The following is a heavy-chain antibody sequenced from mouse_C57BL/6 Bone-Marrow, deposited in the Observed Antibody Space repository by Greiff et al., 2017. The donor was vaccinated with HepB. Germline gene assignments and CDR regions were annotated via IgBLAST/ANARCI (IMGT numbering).Heavy chain of an antibody. V-gene: IGHV1-80*01. CDR1: GYAFSSYW. CDR2: IYPGDGDT. CDR3: ARSGDSSGYGY. D-gene: IGHD3-2*02. Sequence: QQSGAELVKPGASVKISCKASGYAFSSYWMNWVKQRPGKGLEWIGQIYPGDGDTNYNGKFKGKATLTADKSSSTAYMQLSSLTSEDSAVYFCARSGDSSGYGYWGQGTTLTVSS. J-gene: IGHJ2*01.